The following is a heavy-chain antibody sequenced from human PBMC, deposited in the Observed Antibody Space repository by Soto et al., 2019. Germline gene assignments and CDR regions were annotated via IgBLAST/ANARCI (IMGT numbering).Heavy chain of an antibody. CDR2: ISWNSGST. CDR3: ARDTDSDTWNDPFDY. Sequence: DVQLVESGGGLVQPGRPLRPSCAASGFIFDDFAMPWVRQAPGKGLEWVSGISWNSGSTDYAASVKGRFIISRDNARNSLYLQMNSLRPEDTALYYCARDTDSDTWNDPFDYWGQGALVIVS. D-gene: IGHD1-1*01. V-gene: IGHV3-9*01. CDR1: GFIFDDFA. J-gene: IGHJ4*02.